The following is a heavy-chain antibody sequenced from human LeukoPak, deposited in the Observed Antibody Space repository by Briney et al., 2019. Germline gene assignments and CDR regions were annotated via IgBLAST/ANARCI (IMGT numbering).Heavy chain of an antibody. Sequence: GGSLRLSCSASGFIYSNYAMYWVRQAPGKGLEYVSAISSNGGSTYYADSLKGRFTISRDNSKNTLYLQMNSLRAEDTAVYYCARETGRYDFDYWGQGTLVTVSS. CDR1: GFIYSNYA. CDR2: ISSNGGST. V-gene: IGHV3-64*04. CDR3: ARETGRYDFDY. D-gene: IGHD1-1*01. J-gene: IGHJ4*02.